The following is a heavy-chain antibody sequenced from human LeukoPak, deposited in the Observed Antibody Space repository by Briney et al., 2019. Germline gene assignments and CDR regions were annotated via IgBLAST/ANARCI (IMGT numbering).Heavy chain of an antibody. Sequence: VAXGSXXXXYWSXXXXXXXXXXXXXGXXYYSGSTNYNPSLKSRVTISVDTSKNQFSLKLSSVTAADTAVYYCARLRQGGSYEVYYFDYWGQGTLVTVSS. J-gene: IGHJ4*02. CDR1: XGSXXXXY. CDR2: XYYSGST. V-gene: IGHV4-59*08. CDR3: ARLRQGGSYEVYYFDY. D-gene: IGHD1-26*01.